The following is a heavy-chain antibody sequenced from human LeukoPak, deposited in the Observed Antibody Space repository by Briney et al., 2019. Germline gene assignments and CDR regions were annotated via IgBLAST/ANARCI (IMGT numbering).Heavy chain of an antibody. D-gene: IGHD5/OR15-5a*01. J-gene: IGHJ6*02. V-gene: IGHV4-38-2*02. CDR1: GYSISSGYY. CDR2: IYHSGSD. Sequence: SETLSLTCTVSGYSISSGYYWGWIRQPPGKGLEWIGNIYHSGSDFYNPSLKSRVTISVDTSKNQFSLNLSSVTAADTAVYYCARASTLNYYFGMDVWGQGTTVTVSS. CDR3: ARASTLNYYFGMDV.